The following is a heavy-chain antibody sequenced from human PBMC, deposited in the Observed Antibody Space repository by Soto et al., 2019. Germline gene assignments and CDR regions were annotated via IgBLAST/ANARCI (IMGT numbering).Heavy chain of an antibody. CDR3: ARDVENVGWYFDL. J-gene: IGHJ2*01. Sequence: APLKVSCKVAGSTLTELSMRGGRHAPGKGLEWMGCFDPEDGETIYAQKLQGRVTMTTDTSTSTAYMELRSLRSDDTAVYYCARDVENVGWYFDLWGRGTLVTVSS. D-gene: IGHD1-1*01. V-gene: IGHV1-24*01. CDR2: FDPEDGET. CDR1: GSTLTELS.